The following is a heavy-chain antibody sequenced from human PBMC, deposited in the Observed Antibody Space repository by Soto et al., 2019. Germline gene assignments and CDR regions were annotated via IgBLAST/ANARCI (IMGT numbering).Heavy chain of an antibody. Sequence: EVQLVESGGGLVQPGGSLRLSCAASGFTVSSNYMSWVRQAPGKGLEWVSVIYSGGSTYYADSVKGRFTISRDNSKNPLYLQLNSLRAEDTAVYYCARSFGSGWPHWYFDLWGRGTLVTVSS. V-gene: IGHV3-66*01. CDR1: GFTVSSNY. CDR2: IYSGGST. D-gene: IGHD6-19*01. J-gene: IGHJ2*01. CDR3: ARSFGSGWPHWYFDL.